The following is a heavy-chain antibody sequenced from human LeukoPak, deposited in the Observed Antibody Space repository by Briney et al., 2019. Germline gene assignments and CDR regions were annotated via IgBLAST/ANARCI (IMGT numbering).Heavy chain of an antibody. Sequence: PGGSLRLSCAASGFTFSDYCMSWIRQAPGKGLEWVSYISSSGSTIYYADSVKGRFTISRDNAKNSLYLQMNSLRAEDTAVYYCARDNYYGPGVSFDYWGQGTLVTVSS. CDR3: ARDNYYGPGVSFDY. CDR1: GFTFSDYC. V-gene: IGHV3-11*01. D-gene: IGHD3-10*01. CDR2: ISSSGSTI. J-gene: IGHJ4*02.